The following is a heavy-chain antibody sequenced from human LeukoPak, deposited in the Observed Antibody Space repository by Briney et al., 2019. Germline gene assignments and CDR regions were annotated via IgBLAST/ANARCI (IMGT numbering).Heavy chain of an antibody. CDR3: ARWATVTTSAFWFDP. V-gene: IGHV4-59*08. D-gene: IGHD4-17*01. J-gene: IGHJ5*02. CDR1: GGSISSYY. CDR2: IYYSGST. Sequence: SETLSLTCTVSGGSISSYYWSWIRQPPGKGQEWIGYIYYSGSTNYNPSLKSRVTISVDTSKNQFSLKLSSVTAADTAVYYCARWATVTTSAFWFDPWGQGTLVTVSS.